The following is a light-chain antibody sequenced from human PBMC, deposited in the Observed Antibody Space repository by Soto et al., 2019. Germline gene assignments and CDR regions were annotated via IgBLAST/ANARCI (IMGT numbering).Light chain of an antibody. V-gene: IGKV3-20*01. J-gene: IGKJ5*01. Sequence: EIVLTQSPGTLSLSPGERATLSCRASQSVSSNYLAWYQEKLGQAPRLLIYGASKRATGIPDRFSGSGSGTDFTLTISSLQPDDSATYYCQEYNSDSITFGQGTRLEIK. CDR2: GAS. CDR3: QEYNSDSIT. CDR1: QSVSSNY.